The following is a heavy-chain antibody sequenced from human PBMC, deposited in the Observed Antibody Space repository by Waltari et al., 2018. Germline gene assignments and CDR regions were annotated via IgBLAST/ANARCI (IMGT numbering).Heavy chain of an antibody. CDR3: TTDVQQADYV. Sequence: EVQLVESGGGLVKPGWSLSLSCAASGFTYSNACMCWVRQAPGKGLDWVGRIKSKTDGGTTDYAAPVKGRFTISRDDSKNTLYLQMNSLKTEDTAVYYCTTDVQQADYVWGQGTLVTVSS. CDR1: GFTYSNAC. CDR2: IKSKTDGGTT. J-gene: IGHJ4*02. V-gene: IGHV3-15*01. D-gene: IGHD3-16*01.